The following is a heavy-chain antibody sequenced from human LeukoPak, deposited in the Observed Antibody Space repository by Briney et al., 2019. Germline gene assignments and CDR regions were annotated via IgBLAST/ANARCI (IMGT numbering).Heavy chain of an antibody. D-gene: IGHD3-10*01. CDR3: ARELNYGSGSY. Sequence: SVKVSCKASGGTFSSYAISWVRQAPGQGLEWMGRIIPILGIANYAQKFQGRVTITADKSTSTAYMELSSLRSEDTAVYYCARELNYGSGSYWGQGTLVTVSS. CDR2: IIPILGIA. CDR1: GGTFSSYA. J-gene: IGHJ4*02. V-gene: IGHV1-69*04.